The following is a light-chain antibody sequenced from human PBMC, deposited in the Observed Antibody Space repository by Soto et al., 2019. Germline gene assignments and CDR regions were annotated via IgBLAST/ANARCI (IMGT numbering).Light chain of an antibody. CDR3: KQRSYWPWT. CDR2: GAY. Sequence: EIVLTQSPATLSLSPGDRATLSCRASRSVGSSLAWYQQKPGQAPRLLIYGAYNRATGIPDRFSGSESGTDFTLTIRSLEPEDSALFYCKQRSYWPWTFGQGTKVDIK. J-gene: IGKJ1*01. V-gene: IGKV3-11*01. CDR1: RSVGSS.